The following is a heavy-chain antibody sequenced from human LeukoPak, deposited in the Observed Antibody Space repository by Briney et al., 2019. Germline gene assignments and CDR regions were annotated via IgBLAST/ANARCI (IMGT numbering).Heavy chain of an antibody. J-gene: IGHJ6*03. CDR2: MNPNSGNT. D-gene: IGHD3-22*01. Sequence: ASVKVSCKASGYTFTSYDINWVRQAPGQGLEWMGWMNPNSGNTGYAQKFQGRVTITRNTSISTAYMELSSLRSEDTAVYYCARSSVDDSSGYYTYYYYYYMDVWGKGTTVTVSS. V-gene: IGHV1-8*03. CDR1: GYTFTSYD. CDR3: ARSSVDDSSGYYTYYYYYYMDV.